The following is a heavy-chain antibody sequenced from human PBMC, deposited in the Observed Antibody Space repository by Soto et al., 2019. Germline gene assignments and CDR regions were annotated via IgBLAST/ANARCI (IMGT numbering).Heavy chain of an antibody. CDR3: TNNNLNYLLSY. CDR1: GFTFSNYP. CDR2: ITGGGTT. V-gene: IGHV3-23*01. D-gene: IGHD3-10*01. Sequence: EVQVLDSGGGLVQSGGSLRLSCEASGFTFSNYPMSWVRQAPGKGLEWVSTITGGGTTYYADSVRGRLTPSRDNSKNPLYLQMNSLRVEDTAVYYCTNNNLNYLLSYWGQGTLVTVSS. J-gene: IGHJ4*02.